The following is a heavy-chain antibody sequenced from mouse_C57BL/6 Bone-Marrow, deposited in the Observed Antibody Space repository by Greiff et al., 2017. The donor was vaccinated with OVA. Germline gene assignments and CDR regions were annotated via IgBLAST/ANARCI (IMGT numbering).Heavy chain of an antibody. CDR2: ISSGGSYT. D-gene: IGHD2-1*01. Sequence: EVKLVESGGDLVKPGGSLKLSCAASGFTFSSYGMSWVRQTPDKRLEWVATISSGGSYTYYPDSVKGRFTISRDNAKKTLYLQMSSLKSEDTAMYYCARRPGFYYGNYLDYWGQGTTLTVSS. CDR3: ARRPGFYYGNYLDY. J-gene: IGHJ2*01. CDR1: GFTFSSYG. V-gene: IGHV5-6*02.